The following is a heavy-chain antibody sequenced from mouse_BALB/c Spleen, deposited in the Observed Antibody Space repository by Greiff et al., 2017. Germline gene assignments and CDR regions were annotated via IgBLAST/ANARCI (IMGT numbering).Heavy chain of an antibody. CDR1: GFSLTSYG. J-gene: IGHJ1*01. CDR3: ARNLYYDYHWYFDV. CDR2: IWSGGST. V-gene: IGHV2-2*02. D-gene: IGHD2-4*01. Sequence: VQLQQSGPGLVQPSQSLSITCTVSGFSLTSYGVHWVRQSPGKGLEWLGVIWSGGSTDYNAAFISRLSISKDNSKSQVFFKMNSLQANDTAIYYCARNLYYDYHWYFDVWGAGTTVTVSS.